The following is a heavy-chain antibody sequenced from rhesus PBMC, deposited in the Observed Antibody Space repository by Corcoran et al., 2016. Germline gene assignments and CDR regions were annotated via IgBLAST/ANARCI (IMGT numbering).Heavy chain of an antibody. J-gene: IGHJ4*01. CDR1: GGSISDRYY. Sequence: QVQLQESGPGLVKPSETLSLTCAVSGGSISDRYYWNWIRQPPGMGLEWIGKIYGNSGPTYSHPSLKSRVTISKDPSTNQFFLRLSSVTATDTAGYYCVGGQRLDRFDYWGQGVLVSVSS. V-gene: IGHV4S9*01. CDR3: VGGQRLDRFDY. CDR2: IYGNSGPT. D-gene: IGHD6-31*01.